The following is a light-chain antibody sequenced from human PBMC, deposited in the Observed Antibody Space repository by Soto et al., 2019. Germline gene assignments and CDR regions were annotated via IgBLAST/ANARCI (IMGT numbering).Light chain of an antibody. Sequence: EIVLTQSPGTLSLSPGERATLFCRASQSVSSSYLAWYQQKPGQAPRLLIYGASSRATGIPDRFSGSGSGTDFTLTISRLEPEDFAVYYCQQYGSSLKYTFGQGTKLEIK. CDR3: QQYGSSLKYT. J-gene: IGKJ2*01. CDR2: GAS. V-gene: IGKV3-20*01. CDR1: QSVSSSY.